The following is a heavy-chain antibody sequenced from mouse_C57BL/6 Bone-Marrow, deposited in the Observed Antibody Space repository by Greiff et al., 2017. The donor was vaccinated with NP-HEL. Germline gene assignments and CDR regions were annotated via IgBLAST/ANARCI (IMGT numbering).Heavy chain of an antibody. J-gene: IGHJ4*01. CDR3: ARWGFYYYGSSFSMDY. Sequence: QVQLKQSGAELMKPGASVKLSCKATGYTFTGYWIEWVKQRPGHGLEWIGEILPGSGSTNYNEKFKGKATFTADTSSNTAYMQLSSLTTEDSAIYYCARWGFYYYGSSFSMDYWGQGTSVTVSS. D-gene: IGHD1-1*01. CDR1: GYTFTGYW. V-gene: IGHV1-9*01. CDR2: ILPGSGST.